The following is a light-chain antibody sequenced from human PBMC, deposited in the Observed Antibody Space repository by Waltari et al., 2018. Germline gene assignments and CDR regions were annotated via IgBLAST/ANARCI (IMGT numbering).Light chain of an antibody. CDR3: LQYFDASRT. J-gene: IGKJ2*01. CDR2: WAS. V-gene: IGKV4-1*01. CDR1: QSLFYTSNNKDY. Sequence: IVMTQFPDSLAVSLGETATINCRSSQSLFYTSNNKDYLGWYQQKPGLPPKLLIYWASNRESGVPDRFSGSGSVTDFTLTISSLQAEDVAVYYCLQYFDASRTFGQGTKLEIK.